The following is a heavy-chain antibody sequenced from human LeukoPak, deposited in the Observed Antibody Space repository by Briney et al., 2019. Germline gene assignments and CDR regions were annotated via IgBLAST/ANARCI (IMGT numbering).Heavy chain of an antibody. Sequence: SVKVSCKASGGTFSSYAISWVRQAPGQGLEWMGGIIPIFGTANYAQKFQGRVTITTDESTSTAYMELSSLRSEDTAVYYCARGMAARRVGLVDWFDPWGQGTLVNVSS. J-gene: IGHJ5*02. CDR3: ARGMAARRVGLVDWFDP. CDR2: IIPIFGTA. D-gene: IGHD6-6*01. V-gene: IGHV1-69*05. CDR1: GGTFSSYA.